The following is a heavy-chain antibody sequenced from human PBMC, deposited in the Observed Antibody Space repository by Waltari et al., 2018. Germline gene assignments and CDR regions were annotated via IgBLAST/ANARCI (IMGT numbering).Heavy chain of an antibody. J-gene: IGHJ4*02. Sequence: QVQLVQSGAEMKTPGASVKVSCKASGFSFITYSFTWVRQAPGQGLEWMGWISAENGKTNYAQKFQGRLTMTTDTSTSTAYMELRSLRSDDTAVYYCVRDGSGASFTFNYWGQGTLVTVSS. CDR2: ISAENGKT. CDR3: VRDGSGASFTFNY. V-gene: IGHV1-18*01. D-gene: IGHD1-26*01. CDR1: GFSFITYS.